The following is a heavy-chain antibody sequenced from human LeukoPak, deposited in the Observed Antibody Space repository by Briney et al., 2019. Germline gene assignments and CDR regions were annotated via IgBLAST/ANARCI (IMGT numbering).Heavy chain of an antibody. CDR3: ANAPNYYDRSGYRYY. CDR2: IQYDGSDK. Sequence: GGSLRLSCAASEFTFSTSGIHWVRQAPGKGLEWVAFIQYDGSDKFYADSVQGRFTISRDNSKNTVYLQMNSLRAEDTAVYYCANAPNYYDRSGYRYYWGQGTLVTVSS. J-gene: IGHJ4*02. D-gene: IGHD3-22*01. V-gene: IGHV3-30*02. CDR1: EFTFSTSG.